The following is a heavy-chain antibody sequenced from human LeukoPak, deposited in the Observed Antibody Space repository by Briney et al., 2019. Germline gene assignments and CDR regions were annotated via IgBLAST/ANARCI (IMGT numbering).Heavy chain of an antibody. CDR3: ARRSAAFFYFDY. J-gene: IGHJ4*02. CDR2: INPSGGST. V-gene: IGHV1-46*01. Sequence: GASVKVSFKASGYIFTNYQMHWVRQAPGQGLEWMGMINPSGGSTTYAQKFQGRVTMTRDTSTSTVYMQLSSLRSEETAVYYCARRSAAFFYFDYWGQGTLVTVSP. D-gene: IGHD6-13*01. CDR1: GYIFTNYQ.